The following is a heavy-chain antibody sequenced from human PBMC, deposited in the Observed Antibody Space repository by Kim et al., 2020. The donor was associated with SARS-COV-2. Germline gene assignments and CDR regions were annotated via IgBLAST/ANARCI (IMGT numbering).Heavy chain of an antibody. J-gene: IGHJ4*02. D-gene: IGHD2-15*01. V-gene: IGHV3-23*05. Sequence: GGSLRLSCAASGFSFRDYAMGWVRQAPGKGLEWVSTMSSGGTTYYADSVKGRFTLSRDNAKNTLYLQMTSLRADDTAVYYCAKSSVASASGQNYFEYWGQGTLVTVSS. CDR1: GFSFRDYA. CDR3: AKSSVASASGQNYFEY. CDR2: MSSGGTT.